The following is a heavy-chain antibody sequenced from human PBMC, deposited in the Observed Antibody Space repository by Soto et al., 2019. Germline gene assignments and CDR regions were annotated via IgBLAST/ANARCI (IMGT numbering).Heavy chain of an antibody. CDR2: ISNDGTKK. D-gene: IGHD2-21*02. V-gene: IGHV3-30*18. J-gene: IGHJ4*02. CDR1: GFTFSSYG. Sequence: QVQLVESGGGVVQPGKSLRLSCAASGFTFSSYGMHWVRQTPGKGLEWVAGISNDGTKKHHVDSVEGRFTISRDNSKNTLYLNMKILMSDDTALYCCAKDAEMELVVVTVAEYGDSWGPGTLVTASS. CDR3: AKDAEMELVVVTVAEYGDS.